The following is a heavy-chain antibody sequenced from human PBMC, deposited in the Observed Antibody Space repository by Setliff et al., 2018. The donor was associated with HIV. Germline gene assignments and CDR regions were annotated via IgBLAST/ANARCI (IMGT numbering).Heavy chain of an antibody. CDR2: ISYTGNT. V-gene: IGHV4-59*08. CDR1: GVSISYYH. J-gene: IGHJ4*02. D-gene: IGHD6-25*01. Sequence: PSETLSLTCTVSGVSISYYHWSWIRQPPGKGLEWIGYISYTGNTNYNPSLRSRVTISVDTSKNHFSLRLSSVTGTDTAVYYCARGYGAAGGGYWGQGTLVTVSS. CDR3: ARGYGAAGGGY.